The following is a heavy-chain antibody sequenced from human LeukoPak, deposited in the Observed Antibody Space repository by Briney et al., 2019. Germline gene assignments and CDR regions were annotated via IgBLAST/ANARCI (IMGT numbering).Heavy chain of an antibody. Sequence: PGGSLRLSCAASGFTFSSYSMNWVRQAPGKGLEWVSSISSSSSYIYYADSVKGRFTISRDNAKNSLYLPMNSLRAEDTAVYYCAREASGSDPNFDYWGQGTLVTVSS. J-gene: IGHJ4*02. V-gene: IGHV3-21*01. D-gene: IGHD3-10*01. CDR2: ISSSSSYI. CDR3: AREASGSDPNFDY. CDR1: GFTFSSYS.